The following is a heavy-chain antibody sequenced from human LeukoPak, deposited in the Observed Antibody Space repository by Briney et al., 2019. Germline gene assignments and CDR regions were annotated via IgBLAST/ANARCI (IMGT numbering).Heavy chain of an antibody. CDR2: INSDGSST. D-gene: IGHD4-17*01. CDR1: GFTFSSYW. Sequence: PGGSLRLSCAASGFTFSSYWMHWVRQAPGKGLVWVSRINSDGSSTNYADSVKGRFTISRDNSKDTLYLQMNSLRAEDTAVYYCAKGIVTTVTAVDYWGQGTLVTVSS. V-gene: IGHV3-74*01. J-gene: IGHJ4*02. CDR3: AKGIVTTVTAVDY.